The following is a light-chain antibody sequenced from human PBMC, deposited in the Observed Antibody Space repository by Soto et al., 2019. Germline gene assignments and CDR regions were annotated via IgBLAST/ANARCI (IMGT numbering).Light chain of an antibody. Sequence: EIVLTQSPGTLSLSPGERATLSCRASQSVRSSYLAWYHQKPGQPPRLLIFGASNRATGIPDRFSGSESGTDFTLTISGLQPDDLGTYYCQQYNSYPKTFGEGTKLDI. J-gene: IGKJ2*01. CDR3: QQYNSYPKT. CDR2: GAS. CDR1: QSVRSSY. V-gene: IGKV3-20*01.